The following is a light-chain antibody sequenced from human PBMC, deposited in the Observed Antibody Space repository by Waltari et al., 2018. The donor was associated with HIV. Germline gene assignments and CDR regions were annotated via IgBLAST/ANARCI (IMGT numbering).Light chain of an antibody. Sequence: EVVLTQSPSTLSVSLGEGATLSCRASQTVNNNLAWYQQRPGQAPRLLIYYASRRATAIPERFSGSGSGTEFNLTISSLQSEDPALYVCQQYKKWPETFGLGTKVEIK. CDR1: QTVNNN. J-gene: IGKJ1*01. V-gene: IGKV3D-15*01. CDR3: QQYKKWPET. CDR2: YAS.